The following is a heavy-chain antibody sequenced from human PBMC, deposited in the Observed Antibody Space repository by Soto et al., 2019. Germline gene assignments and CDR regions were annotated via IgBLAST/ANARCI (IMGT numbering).Heavy chain of an antibody. CDR3: ARRFLETRDWFDP. J-gene: IGHJ5*02. CDR1: GYTFTDYY. D-gene: IGHD3-3*01. CDR2: IKPDNGGT. Sequence: QVQLVQSGAEVMKPGASVKVSCKASGYTFTDYYRHWVRQAPGQGLEWMGWIKPDNGGTNYAQKFQGRVTMTRDTSINTAYMELSRLRSDDTAVYYCARRFLETRDWFDPWGQGTLVTVAS. V-gene: IGHV1-2*02.